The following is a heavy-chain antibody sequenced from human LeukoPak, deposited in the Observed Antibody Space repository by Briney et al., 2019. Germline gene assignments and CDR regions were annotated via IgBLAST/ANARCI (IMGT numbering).Heavy chain of an antibody. CDR3: PIDLCIRAAGSIFGS. D-gene: IGHD6-25*01. V-gene: IGHV3-33*01. J-gene: IGHJ5*01. CDR1: GFTFSSYG. CDR2: IWYDGSNK. Sequence: PGRSLRLSCAASGFTFSSYGMHWVRQAQGKGLEWVASIWYDGSNKYYADSVKGRFTISRDNSKNSMYLQMNSLRAEDTAVHHCPIDLCIRAAGSIFGSWG.